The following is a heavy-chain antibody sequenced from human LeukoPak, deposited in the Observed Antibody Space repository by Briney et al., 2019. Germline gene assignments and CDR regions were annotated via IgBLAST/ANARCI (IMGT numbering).Heavy chain of an antibody. D-gene: IGHD2-8*01. J-gene: IGHJ4*02. Sequence: GGSLRLSCAASGFTFSSYWMNWVRQAPGKGLEWVANIKQDGSEKYYVDSVKGRLTISRDNSKNTLYLQMNSLRVEDTAVYYCARGNAVVPIAIEIWGQGTLVTVSS. V-gene: IGHV3-7*01. CDR3: ARGNAVVPIAIEI. CDR2: IKQDGSEK. CDR1: GFTFSSYW.